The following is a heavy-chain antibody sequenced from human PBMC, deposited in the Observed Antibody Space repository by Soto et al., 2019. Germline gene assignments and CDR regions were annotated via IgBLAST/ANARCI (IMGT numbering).Heavy chain of an antibody. CDR3: ARGTATDGLDS. Sequence: QVHLVESGGGVVQPGRSLTLSCGASGFTFSSYGMHWVRQARGKGLEWVAFIWYDGRNENYTDSVKGRFSISRDNSKNTLYLEMNSLRAEDTAVYYCARGTATDGLDSWGQGTLVTVSS. V-gene: IGHV3-33*01. CDR1: GFTFSSYG. J-gene: IGHJ5*01. D-gene: IGHD2-21*02. CDR2: IWYDGRNE.